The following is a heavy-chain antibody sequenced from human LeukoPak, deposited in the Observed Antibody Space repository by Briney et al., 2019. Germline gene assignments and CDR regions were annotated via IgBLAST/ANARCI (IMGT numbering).Heavy chain of an antibody. J-gene: IGHJ3*02. D-gene: IGHD6-13*01. CDR3: ARDRGAYSSSWHGAFDI. CDR2: ISYDGSNK. CDR1: GFPFSSYW. V-gene: IGHV3-30-3*01. Sequence: PGGSLRLSCAASGFPFSSYWMAWVRQAPGKGLEWVAVISYDGSNKYYADSVKGRFTISRDNSKNTLYLQMNSLRAEDMAVYYCARDRGAYSSSWHGAFDIWGQGTMVTVSS.